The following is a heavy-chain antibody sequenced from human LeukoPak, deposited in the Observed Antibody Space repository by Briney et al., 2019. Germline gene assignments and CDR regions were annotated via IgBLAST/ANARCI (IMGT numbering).Heavy chain of an antibody. CDR1: GFNFSSYW. CDR3: VSTESQLDY. V-gene: IGHV3-7*01. D-gene: IGHD2-2*01. Sequence: GGSLRLSCAASGFNFSSYWMTWVRQAPGKGLEWVANIKQDGSQKYYVDSVKGRFTISRDNAKNSLYLQMNSLRAEDTAVYYCVSTESQLDYWGQGTLVTVSS. CDR2: IKQDGSQK. J-gene: IGHJ4*02.